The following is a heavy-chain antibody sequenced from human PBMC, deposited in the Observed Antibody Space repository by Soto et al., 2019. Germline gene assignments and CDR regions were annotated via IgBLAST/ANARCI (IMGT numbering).Heavy chain of an antibody. CDR3: ARVYYGSQNDYKPRFAY. J-gene: IGHJ4*02. CDR1: GFIFSSFE. D-gene: IGHD3-16*01. CDR2: ISRSGSNI. Sequence: GGSLRLSCTASGFIFSSFEMTWVRQAPGKGLEWISSISRSGSNINYADSLKGRFTISRDNANRSLHLLMHSLRGEDTATYYCARVYYGSQNDYKPRFAYWGQGTLVTVSS. V-gene: IGHV3-48*03.